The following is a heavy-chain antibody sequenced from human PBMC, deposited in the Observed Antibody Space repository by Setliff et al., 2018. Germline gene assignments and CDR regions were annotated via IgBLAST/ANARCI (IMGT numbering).Heavy chain of an antibody. J-gene: IGHJ5*02. CDR2: IIPIFGTA. CDR1: GGTFSSYA. Sequence: SVKVSCKASGGTFSSYAISWVRQAPGQGLEWMRRIIPIFGTANYAQKFQGRVTITADKSTSTAHMELSSLRSEDTAVYYCAREKGPAAHWNWFDPWGQGTLVTVSS. CDR3: AREKGPAAHWNWFDP. V-gene: IGHV1-69*06. D-gene: IGHD2-2*01.